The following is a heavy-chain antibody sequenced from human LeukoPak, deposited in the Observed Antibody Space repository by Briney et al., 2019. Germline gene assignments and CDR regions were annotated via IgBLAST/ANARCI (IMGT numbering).Heavy chain of an antibody. Sequence: ASVKVSCKASGYTFTGYYMHWVRQAPGQGLEWMGWINPNSGGTNYAQKFQGRVTMTRDTSISTVYMELSSLRSDDTAVYYCARVAVAGTFFDYWGQGTLVTVSS. CDR2: INPNSGGT. J-gene: IGHJ4*02. D-gene: IGHD6-19*01. CDR3: ARVAVAGTFFDY. V-gene: IGHV1-2*02. CDR1: GYTFTGYY.